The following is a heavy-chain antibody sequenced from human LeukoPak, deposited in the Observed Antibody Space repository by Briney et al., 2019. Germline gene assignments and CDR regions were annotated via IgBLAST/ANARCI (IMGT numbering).Heavy chain of an antibody. CDR1: GFTFSSYA. CDR2: ISHDGKNK. V-gene: IGHV3-30*04. CDR3: AKDRDHYDSSGHLDY. J-gene: IGHJ4*02. Sequence: PGGSLRLSCAASGFTFSSYAMHWVRQAPGKGLEWVAVISHDGKNKFYGDSVQGRLIISRDNSKNTVHLQMNSLRTEDTAVYYCAKDRDHYDSSGHLDYWGQGTLVTVSS. D-gene: IGHD3-22*01.